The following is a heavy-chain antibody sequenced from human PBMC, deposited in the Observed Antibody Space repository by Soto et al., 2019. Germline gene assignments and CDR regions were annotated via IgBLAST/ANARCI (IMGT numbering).Heavy chain of an antibody. V-gene: IGHV1-3*01. CDR1: GYTFTSYT. Sequence: QVQLVQSGAEVKKPGASVKVSCKASGYTFTSYTMNWVRQAPGQGLEWMGWIYAGNANTKYSQKFQGRVTMTRDASASTAYMELRSLKSEDTAVYYCARRYGSGRLSYDQYRMDVWGQGTTVTVSS. CDR2: IYAGNANT. D-gene: IGHD3-10*01. J-gene: IGHJ6*02. CDR3: ARRYGSGRLSYDQYRMDV.